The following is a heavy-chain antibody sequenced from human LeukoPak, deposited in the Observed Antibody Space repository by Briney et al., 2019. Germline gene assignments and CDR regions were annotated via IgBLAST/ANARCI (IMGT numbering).Heavy chain of an antibody. Sequence: SVKVSCKASGYTFTSYDINWVRQATGQGLEWMGRIIPILGVANYAQKFQGRVTITADKSTSTAYMELSSLRSEDTAVYYCARDRGSYYDSSGYRRSDYWGQGTLVTVSS. CDR2: IIPILGVA. CDR1: GYTFTSYD. V-gene: IGHV1-69*04. J-gene: IGHJ4*02. CDR3: ARDRGSYYDSSGYRRSDY. D-gene: IGHD3-22*01.